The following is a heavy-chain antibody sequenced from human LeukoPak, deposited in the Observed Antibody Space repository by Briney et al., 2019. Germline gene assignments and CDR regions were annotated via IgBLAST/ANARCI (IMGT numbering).Heavy chain of an antibody. CDR3: ATSVGDTTMVTNYYGLDV. J-gene: IGHJ6*02. Sequence: ASVKVSCKVSGYTLTELSMHWVRQAPGKGPEWMGNFDPEDGRTIYAQKFQGRITMTEDTSTDTAYMELSSLRSKDTAVYYCATSVGDTTMVTNYYGLDVWGQGTTVTVSS. CDR1: GYTLTELS. D-gene: IGHD5-18*01. V-gene: IGHV1-24*01. CDR2: FDPEDGRT.